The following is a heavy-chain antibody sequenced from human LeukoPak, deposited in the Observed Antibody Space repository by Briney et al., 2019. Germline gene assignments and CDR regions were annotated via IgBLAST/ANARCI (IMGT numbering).Heavy chain of an antibody. Sequence: VKPSETLSLTCTVSGGSISSYYWSWIRQPPGKGLEWIGYIYYSGSTNYNPSLKSRVTISVDTSKNQFSLKLSSVTAADTAVYYCARLVSTVTTTERRGTEFDPWGQGTLVTVSS. CDR3: ARLVSTVTTTERRGTEFDP. V-gene: IGHV4-59*01. CDR2: IYYSGST. D-gene: IGHD4-11*01. CDR1: GGSISSYY. J-gene: IGHJ5*02.